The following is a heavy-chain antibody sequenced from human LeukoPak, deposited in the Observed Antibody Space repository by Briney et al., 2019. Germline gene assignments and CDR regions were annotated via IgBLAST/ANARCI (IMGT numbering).Heavy chain of an antibody. CDR2: ISAYNGNT. CDR3: ARCDYDYVWGSYRYDY. D-gene: IGHD3-16*02. J-gene: IGHJ4*02. Sequence: ASVKVSCKASGYTFTSYGISWVRQAPGQGLEWMGWISAYNGNTNYAQKLQGRVTMTRNTSISTAYMELSSLRSEDTAVYYCARCDYDYVWGSYRYDYWGQGTLVTVSS. V-gene: IGHV1-18*01. CDR1: GYTFTSYG.